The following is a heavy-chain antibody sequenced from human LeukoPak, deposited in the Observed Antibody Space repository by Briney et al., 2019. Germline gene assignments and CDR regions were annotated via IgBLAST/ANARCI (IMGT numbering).Heavy chain of an antibody. CDR2: INHSGST. Sequence: PSETLSLTCAVYGGSFSGYYWSWIRQPPGKGLEWIGEINHSGSTNYNPSLKSRVTISVDTSKNQFSLKLSSVTAADTAVYYCASWPLRGVHDDDDYWGQGTLVTVSS. D-gene: IGHD3-10*01. CDR1: GGSFSGYY. V-gene: IGHV4-34*01. J-gene: IGHJ4*02. CDR3: ASWPLRGVHDDDDY.